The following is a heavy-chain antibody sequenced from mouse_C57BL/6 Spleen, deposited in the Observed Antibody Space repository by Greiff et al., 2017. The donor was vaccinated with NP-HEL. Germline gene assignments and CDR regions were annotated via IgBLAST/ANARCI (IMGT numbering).Heavy chain of an antibody. CDR3: ARENYYGSSLDY. J-gene: IGHJ2*01. Sequence: EVKLMESGPGLVKPSQSLSLTCSVTGYSITSGYYWNWIRQFPGNKLEWMGYISYDGSNNYNPSLKNRISITRDTSKNQFLLKLNSVTNEDTTQYYYARENYYGSSLDYWGQGTTLTVSS. CDR1: GYSITSGYY. CDR2: ISYDGSN. V-gene: IGHV3-6*01. D-gene: IGHD1-1*01.